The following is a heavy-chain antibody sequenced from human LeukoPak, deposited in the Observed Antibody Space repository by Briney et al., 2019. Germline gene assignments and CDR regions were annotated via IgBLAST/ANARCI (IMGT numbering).Heavy chain of an antibody. CDR2: ISGSGGST. D-gene: IGHD3-3*01. CDR1: GFTFSSYA. V-gene: IGHV3-23*01. J-gene: IGHJ4*02. CDR3: AKLSPLYYDFWNFDY. Sequence: PGGSLRLSCAASGFTFSSYAMSWVRQAPGKGLEWVSAISGSGGSTYYADSVKGRFTTSRDNSKNTLYLQMNSLRAEDTAVYYCAKLSPLYYDFWNFDYWGQGTLVTISS.